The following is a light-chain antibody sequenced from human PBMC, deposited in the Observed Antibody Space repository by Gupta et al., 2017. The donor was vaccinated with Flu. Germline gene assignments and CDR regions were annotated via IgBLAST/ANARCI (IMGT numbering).Light chain of an antibody. Sequence: QSALTQPPSASGSPGQSVTISCTGTSSDVGGYNYVSWYQQHPGKAPRLMIYEVTKRPSGVPDRFSASKSGNTASLTVSGLQAGDEADYYCSSDAGSSILIFGGGTKLTVL. J-gene: IGLJ2*01. CDR1: SSDVGGYNY. CDR3: SSDAGSSILI. CDR2: EVT. V-gene: IGLV2-8*01.